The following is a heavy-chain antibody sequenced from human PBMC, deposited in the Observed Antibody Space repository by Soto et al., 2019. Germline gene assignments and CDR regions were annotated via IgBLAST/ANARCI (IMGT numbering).Heavy chain of an antibody. J-gene: IGHJ4*02. CDR1: GFTFSSYV. CDR2: ISGSGGST. D-gene: IGHD3-9*01. CDR3: AKVLPKYYDILTPLDY. V-gene: IGHV3-23*01. Sequence: GGSLRLSCAASGFTFSSYVMSWVRQAPGKGLEWVSAISGSGGSTYYADSVKGRFTISRDNSKNTLYLQMNSLRAEDTAVYYCAKVLPKYYDILTPLDYWGQGTLVTVSS.